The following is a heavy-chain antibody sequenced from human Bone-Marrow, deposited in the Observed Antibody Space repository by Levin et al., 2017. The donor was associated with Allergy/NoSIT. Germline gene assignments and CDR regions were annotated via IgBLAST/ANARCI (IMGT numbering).Heavy chain of an antibody. CDR1: GFSFGTYW. CDR3: ARDWGLDS. J-gene: IGHJ4*02. D-gene: IGHD3-16*01. Sequence: LSLTCAASGFSFGTYWMSWVRQAPGKGLEWVANINQDGREKYYVDSVKGRFTISRHNAENPLYLQMNSLRAEDTAVYYCARDWGLDSWGQGTLVTVSS. CDR2: INQDGREK. V-gene: IGHV3-7*01.